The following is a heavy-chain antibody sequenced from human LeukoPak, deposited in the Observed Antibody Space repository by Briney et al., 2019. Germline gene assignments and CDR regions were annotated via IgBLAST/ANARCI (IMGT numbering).Heavy chain of an antibody. V-gene: IGHV1-69*05. J-gene: IGHJ6*03. Sequence: ALVKVSCTASVGTVSSYVISCVGQAPSPGLRWMGGMIPVFGTANYAQKFQGRVTITTDVSTSTAYMELNSLRSEDTAVYYCARGRYSNYGTYYYYMDVWGKGTTVTVSS. CDR2: MIPVFGTA. CDR3: ARGRYSNYGTYYYYMDV. CDR1: VGTVSSYV. D-gene: IGHD4-11*01.